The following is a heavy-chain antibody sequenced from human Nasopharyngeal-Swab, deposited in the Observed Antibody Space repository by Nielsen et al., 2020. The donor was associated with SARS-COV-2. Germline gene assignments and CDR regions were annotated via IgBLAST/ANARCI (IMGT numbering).Heavy chain of an antibody. Sequence: GESLKISCAASGFTFSSYSMNWVRPAPGTGLEWVSYISSSSSTIYYADSVKGRFTISRDNAKNSLYLQMNSLRDEDTAVYYCARDQVGLRFLEWLPKNYYYYYGMDVWGQGTTVTVSS. CDR2: ISSSSSTI. CDR1: GFTFSSYS. V-gene: IGHV3-48*02. CDR3: ARDQVGLRFLEWLPKNYYYYYGMDV. J-gene: IGHJ6*02. D-gene: IGHD3-3*01.